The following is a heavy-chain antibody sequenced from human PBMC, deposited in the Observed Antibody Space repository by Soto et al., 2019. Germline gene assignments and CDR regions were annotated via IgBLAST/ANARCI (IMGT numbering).Heavy chain of an antibody. CDR2: IKSKADGGTI. CDR3: TTYLTIFGDFQGY. J-gene: IGHJ4*02. V-gene: IGHV3-15*01. CDR1: GFTFSNAW. Sequence: GGSLRLSCATSGFTFSNAWMTWVRQAPGKGLEWVGRIKSKADGGTIDYAASVKGRLTISRDDSENTLFLQMNSLKTEDTAVYYCTTYLTIFGDFQGYRGQGTVVTVSS. D-gene: IGHD3-3*01.